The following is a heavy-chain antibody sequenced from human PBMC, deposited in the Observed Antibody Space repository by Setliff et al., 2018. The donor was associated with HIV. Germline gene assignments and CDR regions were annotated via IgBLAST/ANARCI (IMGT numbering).Heavy chain of an antibody. Sequence: GASVKVSCKASGYTFSTNDMNWVRQAPGQGLEWMGLINTDGDITIYPQKFQARVTVTRDTSTSTVYLELRSLRSEDTAMYFCASKGGSDKCPVMDAFDIWGQGTLVTVSS. CDR2: INTDGDIT. CDR3: ASKGGSDKCPVMDAFDI. J-gene: IGHJ3*02. V-gene: IGHV1-46*01. CDR1: GYTFSTND. D-gene: IGHD3-10*01.